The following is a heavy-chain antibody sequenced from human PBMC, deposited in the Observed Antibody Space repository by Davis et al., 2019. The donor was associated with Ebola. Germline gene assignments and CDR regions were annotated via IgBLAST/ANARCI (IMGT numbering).Heavy chain of an antibody. Sequence: GESLKISCQGFGYRFTSYWIGWVRQMPGKGLEWLGIIYAGDSDTIYSPSFKGQVTISVDTSIDTAYLQWSSLKASDTAIYYCARRFYWYFDVWGRGTLVTVSS. CDR1: GYRFTSYW. J-gene: IGHJ2*01. CDR2: IYAGDSDT. V-gene: IGHV5-51*01. CDR3: ARRFYWYFDV.